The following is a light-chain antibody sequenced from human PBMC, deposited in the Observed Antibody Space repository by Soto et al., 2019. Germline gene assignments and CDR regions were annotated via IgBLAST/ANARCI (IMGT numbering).Light chain of an antibody. J-gene: IGLJ1*01. CDR1: SSDVGGYNY. Sequence: QSALTQHPSASGSPGQSVAISCTGTSSDVGGYNYVSWYQQHPGKAPKLMIYEVNKRPSGVPDRFSGSKSGNTASLTVSGPQAGDEADYYCSSYAGSSNVFGTGTKVTVL. V-gene: IGLV2-8*01. CDR2: EVN. CDR3: SSYAGSSNV.